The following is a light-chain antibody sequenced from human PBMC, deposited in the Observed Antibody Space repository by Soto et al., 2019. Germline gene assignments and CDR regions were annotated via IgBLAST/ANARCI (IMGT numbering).Light chain of an antibody. V-gene: IGKV3-20*01. J-gene: IGKJ1*01. CDR2: ATS. Sequence: EIVLTQSPGTLSLSPGDRATLSCRASQSVSTSFLAWYQQTPGQAPRLLIYATSSRATGIPDRFSGSGSGTDFTLTISRLEPEDFAVYYCHQFDSSLTFGQGTTVEIK. CDR1: QSVSTSF. CDR3: HQFDSSLT.